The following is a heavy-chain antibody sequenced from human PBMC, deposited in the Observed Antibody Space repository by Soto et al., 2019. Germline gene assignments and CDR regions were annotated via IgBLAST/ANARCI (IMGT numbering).Heavy chain of an antibody. D-gene: IGHD1-26*01. CDR1: GFTFSSYG. J-gene: IGHJ4*02. CDR3: ARNGYKSIVGATVY. V-gene: IGHV3-33*01. CDR2: IWYDGSNK. Sequence: QVQLVESGGGVVQPGRSLTLSCAASGFTFSSYGMHWVRQAPGKGLEWVAVIWYDGSNKYYADSVKGRFTISRDNSKNTLDLQMNSLRAEDTAVYYCARNGYKSIVGATVYWGQGTLVTVSS.